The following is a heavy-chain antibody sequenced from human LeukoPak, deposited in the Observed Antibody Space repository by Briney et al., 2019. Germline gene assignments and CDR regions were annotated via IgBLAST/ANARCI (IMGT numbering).Heavy chain of an antibody. J-gene: IGHJ6*02. V-gene: IGHV3-23*01. Sequence: GGSLRLSCAASGFTFSSYGMHWVRQAPGKGLEWVSAISGSGGSTYYADSVKGRFTISRDNSKNTLYLQMNSLRAEDTAVYYCAKAMVRGVIFSYGMDVWGQGTTVTVSS. CDR2: ISGSGGST. D-gene: IGHD3-10*01. CDR3: AKAMVRGVIFSYGMDV. CDR1: GFTFSSYG.